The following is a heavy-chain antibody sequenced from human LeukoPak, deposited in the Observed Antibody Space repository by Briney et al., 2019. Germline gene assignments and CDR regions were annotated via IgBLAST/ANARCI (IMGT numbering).Heavy chain of an antibody. V-gene: IGHV4-59*12. J-gene: IGHJ4*02. CDR2: IYYSGST. D-gene: IGHD4-11*01. CDR3: ARGYSNYGGLFDY. Sequence: PSETLSLTCTVSGGSISNYYWSWIRQPPGKGLEWIGYIYYSGSTNYNPSLKSRVTISVDTSKNQFSLKLSSVTAADTAVYYCARGYSNYGGLFDYWGQGTLVTVSS. CDR1: GGSISNYY.